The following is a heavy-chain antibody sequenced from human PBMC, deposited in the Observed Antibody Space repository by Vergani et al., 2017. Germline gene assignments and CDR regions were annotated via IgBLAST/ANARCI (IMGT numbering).Heavy chain of an antibody. CDR1: GFTFSSYA. Sequence: QVQLVESGGGVVQPGRSLRLSCAASGFTFSSYAMHWVRQAPGKGLEGGAVISYDGSNKYYADSVKGRFTISRDNSKNTLYLQMNSLRAEDTAVYYCASLVVPAAMFTDYYYYMDVWGKGTTVTVSS. CDR2: ISYDGSNK. V-gene: IGHV3-30-3*01. D-gene: IGHD2-2*01. CDR3: ASLVVPAAMFTDYYYYMDV. J-gene: IGHJ6*03.